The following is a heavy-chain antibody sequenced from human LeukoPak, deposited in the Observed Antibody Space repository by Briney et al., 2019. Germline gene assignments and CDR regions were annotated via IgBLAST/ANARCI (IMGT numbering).Heavy chain of an antibody. CDR1: GFTFGDYT. CDR3: SRYCSGESCYRDRFDY. CDR2: IRSKAYGGTT. Sequence: PGRSLRLSCTDSGFTFGDYTMFWFRQAPGKGLEWVGFIRSKAYGGTTEYAASVKGRFTISRDDSKSIAYLQMNSLKTGDTAVYYCSRYCSGESCYRDRFDYWGQGTLVTVSS. V-gene: IGHV3-49*03. J-gene: IGHJ4*02. D-gene: IGHD2-15*01.